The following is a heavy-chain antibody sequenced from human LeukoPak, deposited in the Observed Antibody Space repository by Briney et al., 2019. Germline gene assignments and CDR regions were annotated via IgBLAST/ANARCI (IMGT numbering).Heavy chain of an antibody. J-gene: IGHJ4*02. CDR3: ARDQYYDILTGYSLLFYD. D-gene: IGHD3-9*01. CDR1: GYTFTSYG. CDR2: ISAYNGNT. V-gene: IGHV1-18*01. Sequence: GASVKVSCKASGYTFTSYGISWVRQAPGQGLEWMGWISAYNGNTNYAQKLQGRVTMTTDTSTSTAYMELSSLRSEDTAVYYCARDQYYDILTGYSLLFYDWGQGTLVTVSS.